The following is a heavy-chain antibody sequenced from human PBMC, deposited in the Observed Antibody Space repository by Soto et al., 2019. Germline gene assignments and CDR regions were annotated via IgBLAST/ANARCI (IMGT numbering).Heavy chain of an antibody. D-gene: IGHD1-26*01. CDR3: VKDGTVGATDYYYYGMDV. CDR1: GFTFSSYA. J-gene: IGHJ6*02. CDR2: ISSNGGST. V-gene: IGHV3-64D*06. Sequence: GGSLRLSCSASGFTFSSYAMHWVRQAPGKGLEYVSAISSNGGSTYYADSVKGRFTISRDNSKNTLYLQMSSLRAEDTAVYYCVKDGTVGATDYYYYGMDVWGQGTTVTVSS.